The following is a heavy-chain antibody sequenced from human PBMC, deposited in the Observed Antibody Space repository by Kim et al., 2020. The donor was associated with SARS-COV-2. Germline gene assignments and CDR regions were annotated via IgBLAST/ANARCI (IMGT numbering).Heavy chain of an antibody. Sequence: SETLSLTCAVYGGSFSGYYWSWIRQPPGGGLEWIGEINHSGSTNYNPSLKSRVTISVDTSKNQFSLKLSSVTAADTAVYYCARGWENRGAFDIWGQGTMVTVSS. V-gene: IGHV4-34*01. CDR2: INHSGST. J-gene: IGHJ3*02. D-gene: IGHD1-26*01. CDR3: ARGWENRGAFDI. CDR1: GGSFSGYY.